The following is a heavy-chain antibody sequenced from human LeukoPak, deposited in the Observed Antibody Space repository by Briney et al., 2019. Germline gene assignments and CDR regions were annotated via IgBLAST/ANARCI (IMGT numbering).Heavy chain of an antibody. CDR3: ARSNSGIYSHFDH. Sequence: GGSLRLSCAASGFTFSNYVIHWVRQAPGKGLDWVAVISYDGNNRYYADPVKDRFTISRDTSKNTVYLQLNSLAAGDTAVYYCARSNSGIYSHFDHWGQGTLVTVAS. J-gene: IGHJ4*02. CDR2: ISYDGNNR. D-gene: IGHD1-26*01. V-gene: IGHV3-30-3*01. CDR1: GFTFSNYV.